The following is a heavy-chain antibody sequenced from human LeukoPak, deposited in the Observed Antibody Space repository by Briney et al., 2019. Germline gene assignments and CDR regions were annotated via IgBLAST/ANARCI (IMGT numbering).Heavy chain of an antibody. CDR3: AKVLVGITMVRGVAPNEYYYYYMDV. Sequence: GGSLRLSCAASGFTFSSYGMSWVRQAPGKGLEWVSAISGSGGSTYYADSVKGRFTISRDNSKNTLYLQMNSLRAEDTAVYYCAKVLVGITMVRGVAPNEYYYYYMDVWGKGTTVTISS. D-gene: IGHD3-10*01. J-gene: IGHJ6*03. CDR1: GFTFSSYG. CDR2: ISGSGGST. V-gene: IGHV3-23*01.